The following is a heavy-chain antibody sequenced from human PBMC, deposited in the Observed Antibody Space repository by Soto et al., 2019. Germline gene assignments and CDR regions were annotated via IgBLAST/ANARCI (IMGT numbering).Heavy chain of an antibody. Sequence: QVQLQESGPGLVKPSETLSLTCTVSGGSISSYYWSWIRQPPGKGLEWIGYIYYSGSTNYNPSLKSRVTISVDTSKNQFSLKLSSVTAADTAVYYCARSDRSMGIGYFDYWGQGTLVTVSS. J-gene: IGHJ4*02. CDR1: GGSISSYY. V-gene: IGHV4-59*01. D-gene: IGHD6-6*01. CDR3: ARSDRSMGIGYFDY. CDR2: IYYSGST.